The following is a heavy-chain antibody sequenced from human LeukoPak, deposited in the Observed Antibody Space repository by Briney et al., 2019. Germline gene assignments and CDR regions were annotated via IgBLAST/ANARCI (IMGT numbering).Heavy chain of an antibody. J-gene: IGHJ4*02. CDR1: GLNFDDSA. CDR3: AKESGKFDY. Sequence: GGSLRLSCVASGLNFDDSAMHWVRQAPGKGLEWVSLILADGGSTFSADSVKGRFSISRDNSKNSLYLQMNSLRSEDTAMYYCAKESGKFDYRGQGTLVAVSS. V-gene: IGHV3-43*02. CDR2: ILADGGST.